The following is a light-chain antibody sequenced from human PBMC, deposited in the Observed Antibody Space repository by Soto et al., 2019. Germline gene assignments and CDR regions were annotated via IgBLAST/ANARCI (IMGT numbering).Light chain of an antibody. V-gene: IGKV3-15*01. CDR2: DAS. J-gene: IGKJ5*01. CDR1: QSVRSR. CDR3: QQYNNWPPIT. Sequence: ETVMTQSPATLSVSPGERATLSCRASQSVRSRLAWYQQRPGQAPRLLIYDASTRATGIPARFSGSGSGTEFPLTISSLQSEDFAVYYCQQYNNWPPITFGQGTRLEIK.